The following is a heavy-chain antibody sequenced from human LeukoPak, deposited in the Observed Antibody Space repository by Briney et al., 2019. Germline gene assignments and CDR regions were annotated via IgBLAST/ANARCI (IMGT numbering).Heavy chain of an antibody. J-gene: IGHJ4*02. CDR1: GFTFSIYA. D-gene: IGHD3-22*01. V-gene: IGHV4-39*01. Sequence: GSLRLSCAASGFTFSIYAMSWVRQPPGKGLEWIGSIYYSGSTYYNPSLKSRVTISVDTSKNQFSLKLSSVTAADTAVYYCARHSHDSSGYYGAFDYWGQGTLVTVSS. CDR2: IYYSGST. CDR3: ARHSHDSSGYYGAFDY.